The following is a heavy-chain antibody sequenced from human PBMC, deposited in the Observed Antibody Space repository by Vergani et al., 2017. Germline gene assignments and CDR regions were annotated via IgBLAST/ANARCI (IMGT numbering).Heavy chain of an antibody. J-gene: IGHJ3*02. Sequence: QVQLQQWGAGLLKPSETLSLTCAVYGGSFSGYYWSWIRQPPGKGLEWIGEINHSGSTNDNPSLKSRVTIIVDPSKNQFTLKLSSVTDADTAVYYCARPVEYCSGGSCYSFYAFDIWGQGTMVTVSS. CDR2: INHSGST. CDR1: GGSFSGYY. D-gene: IGHD2-15*01. CDR3: ARPVEYCSGGSCYSFYAFDI. V-gene: IGHV4-34*01.